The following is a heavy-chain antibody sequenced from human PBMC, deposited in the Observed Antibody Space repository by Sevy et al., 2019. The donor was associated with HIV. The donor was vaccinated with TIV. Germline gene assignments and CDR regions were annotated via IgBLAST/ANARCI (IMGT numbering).Heavy chain of an antibody. D-gene: IGHD1-20*01. V-gene: IGHV3-21*01. Sequence: GGSLRLSCAASGFTFSSYKMIWVRQAPGKGLEWVSSISSSSTYISYADSVKGRFTISRDNAENSLFLQMNSLRPEDTAVYYCASLYNGFDYWGQGTLVTVSS. CDR1: GFTFSSYK. J-gene: IGHJ4*02. CDR2: ISSSSTYI. CDR3: ASLYNGFDY.